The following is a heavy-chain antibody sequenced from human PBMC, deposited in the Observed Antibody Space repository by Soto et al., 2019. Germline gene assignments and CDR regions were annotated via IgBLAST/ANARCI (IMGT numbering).Heavy chain of an antibody. D-gene: IGHD6-13*01. Sequence: QVQLVESGGGVVQPGRSLRLSCAASGFTFSNYAMHWVRQAPGKGLEWVAVISYDGSNTYYADSVKGRFIISRDNSKFSLYLQNNSLRAEDKGVFYCAKEPYRGSWNHFAFRGQGTLVTVSS. CDR2: ISYDGSNT. V-gene: IGHV3-30-3*01. CDR1: GFTFSNYA. CDR3: AKEPYRGSWNHFAF. J-gene: IGHJ4*02.